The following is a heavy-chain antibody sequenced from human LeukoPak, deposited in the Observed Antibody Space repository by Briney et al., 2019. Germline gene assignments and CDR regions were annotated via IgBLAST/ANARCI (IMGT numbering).Heavy chain of an antibody. D-gene: IGHD6-19*01. V-gene: IGHV3-21*01. CDR2: ISSSSSYI. Sequence: PGGSLRLSCAASGFTFSSYSMNWVRQAPGQGLEWVSSISSSSSYIYYADSVKGRFTISRDIAKNSLHLQMNSLRVEDTAVYYCARDQAAGYFDYGSQASLVTV. J-gene: IGHJ4*02. CDR3: ARDQAAGYFDY. CDR1: GFTFSSYS.